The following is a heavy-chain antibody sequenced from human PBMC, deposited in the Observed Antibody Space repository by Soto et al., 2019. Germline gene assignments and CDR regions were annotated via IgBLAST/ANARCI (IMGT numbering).Heavy chain of an antibody. CDR3: ARLTGHSGSYLYY. CDR1: GGSISSSSYY. Sequence: SETLSLTCTVSGGSISSSSYYWSWIRQPPGKGLEWIGYIYYSGGTNYNPSLESRVTISVDTSKNQFSLKLSSVTAADTAVYYCARLTGHSGSYLYYWGQGTLVTVSS. V-gene: IGHV4-61*05. J-gene: IGHJ4*02. D-gene: IGHD1-26*01. CDR2: IYYSGGT.